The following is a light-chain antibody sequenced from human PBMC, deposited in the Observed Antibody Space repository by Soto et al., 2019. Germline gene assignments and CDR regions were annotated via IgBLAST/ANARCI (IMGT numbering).Light chain of an antibody. CDR1: SGSIASSY. J-gene: IGLJ2*01. CDR3: QAYDSNTVV. CDR2: EDI. V-gene: IGLV6-57*04. Sequence: NFMLTQPHSVSESPGKTVTISCTRSSGSIASSYVQWYQQRPCSAPTTVIYEDIQRPSGVPDRFSGSTDGSSSSASLTIPGLQNEDEADYDCQAYDSNTVVFGGGTKVTVL.